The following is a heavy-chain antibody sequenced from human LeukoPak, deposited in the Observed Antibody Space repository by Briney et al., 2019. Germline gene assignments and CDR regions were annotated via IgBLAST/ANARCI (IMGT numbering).Heavy chain of an antibody. CDR1: GFTFSSYG. Sequence: GGSLRLSCAASGFTFSSYGMHWVRQAPGKGLEWVAVIWYDGSNKYYADSVKGRFTISRDNSKNTLYLQMNSLRAEDTAVYYCARAGHYCSSTSCYVNFDYWGQGTLVTVSS. D-gene: IGHD2-2*01. J-gene: IGHJ4*02. CDR3: ARAGHYCSSTSCYVNFDY. V-gene: IGHV3-33*08. CDR2: IWYDGSNK.